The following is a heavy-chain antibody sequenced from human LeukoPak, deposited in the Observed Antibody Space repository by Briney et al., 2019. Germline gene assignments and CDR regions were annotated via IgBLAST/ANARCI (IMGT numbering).Heavy chain of an antibody. V-gene: IGHV3-23*01. CDR2: IGGSGGST. Sequence: GGSLRLYCAASGFTFSNYPMSWVRQAPGRGLEWVSTIGGSGGSTDYADSVKGRFTISRDNSKNTLYLQMNSLRAEDTAVYYCAKLPVNYYDSSGYSYLYFDYWGQGTLVTVSS. D-gene: IGHD3-22*01. CDR1: GFTFSNYP. CDR3: AKLPVNYYDSSGYSYLYFDY. J-gene: IGHJ4*02.